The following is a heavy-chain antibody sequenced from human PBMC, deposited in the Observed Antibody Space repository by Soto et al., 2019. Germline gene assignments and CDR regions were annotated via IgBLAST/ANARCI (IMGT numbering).Heavy chain of an antibody. CDR3: ARTRLRYGSSSICYDDAYDI. V-gene: IGHV4-59*08. CDR2: IYYSGST. J-gene: IGHJ3*02. D-gene: IGHD2-2*01. CDR1: GGSISSYY. Sequence: SETLSLTCTVSGGSISSYYWSWIRQPPGKGLEWIGYIYYSGSTNYNPSLKSRVTISVDTSKNQFSLKLSSVTAADTAVYYCARTRLRYGSSSICYDDAYDIWGQGTMVT.